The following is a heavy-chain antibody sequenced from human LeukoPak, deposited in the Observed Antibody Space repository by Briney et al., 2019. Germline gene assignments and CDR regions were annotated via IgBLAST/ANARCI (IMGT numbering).Heavy chain of an antibody. Sequence: GGSLRLSCAASGFTFSSYWMHWVRQAPGKGLVWVSRIKGDGSHTIYADSVKGRFTISRDNAKNTLYLQMKSLRAEDTAVYYCVRDWDHFDFDSWGLGTLVTVSS. D-gene: IGHD3-9*01. CDR3: VRDWDHFDFDS. V-gene: IGHV3-74*01. CDR2: IKGDGSHT. CDR1: GFTFSSYW. J-gene: IGHJ5*01.